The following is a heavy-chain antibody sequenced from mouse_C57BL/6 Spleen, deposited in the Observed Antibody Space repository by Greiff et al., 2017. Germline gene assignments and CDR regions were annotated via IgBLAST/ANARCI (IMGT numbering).Heavy chain of an antibody. CDR1: GYTFTSYW. J-gene: IGHJ2*01. D-gene: IGHD1-1*01. CDR3: ARGGLITTAPFDY. Sequence: QVQLQQPGAELVRPGSSVKLSCKASGYTFTSYWMDWVKQRPGQGLEWIGNIYPSDSETHYNQKFKDKATLTVDNSSSTAYMQLSSLTSEDSAVYYCARGGLITTAPFDYWGQGTTLTVSS. CDR2: IYPSDSET. V-gene: IGHV1-61*01.